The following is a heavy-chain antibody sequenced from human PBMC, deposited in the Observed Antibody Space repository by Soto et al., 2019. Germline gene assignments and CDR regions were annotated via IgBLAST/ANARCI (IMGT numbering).Heavy chain of an antibody. CDR1: GYNFPNYG. D-gene: IGHD2-2*02. V-gene: IGHV1-18*01. J-gene: IGHJ6*02. Sequence: ASVKVSCKTSGYNFPNYGISWVRQAPGQGLEWMGWVSPYNGNKKYAESLQGRVAMTAVTSTSTVYMGLRSLRSDDTAVYYCARGGDCSSTSCYTPNYYYGLDVWGHGTTVASSS. CDR3: ARGGDCSSTSCYTPNYYYGLDV. CDR2: VSPYNGNK.